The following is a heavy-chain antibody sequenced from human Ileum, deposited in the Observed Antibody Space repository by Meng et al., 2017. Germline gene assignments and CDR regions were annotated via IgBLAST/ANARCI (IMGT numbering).Heavy chain of an antibody. J-gene: IGHJ6*02. CDR1: GYIFGSSG. V-gene: IGHV1-18*01. CDR3: AREYITVSGGPYYYYGMDV. Sequence: ASVKVSCKASGYIFGSSGISGVRQAPGQGLEWMGWISPSGGSTTYAQKFQGRVAMTRDTSTSTVYMEMSSLRSDDTAVYYCAREYITVSGGPYYYYGMDVWGQGTTVTVSS. D-gene: IGHD6-19*01. CDR2: ISPSGGST.